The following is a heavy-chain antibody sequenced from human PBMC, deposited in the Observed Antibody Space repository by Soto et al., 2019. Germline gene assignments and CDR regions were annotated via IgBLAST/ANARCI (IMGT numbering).Heavy chain of an antibody. CDR2: ISGSGGST. CDR3: AKDFYGSGSYYIPGSSYYYGMDV. D-gene: IGHD3-10*01. V-gene: IGHV3-23*01. Sequence: GGSLRLSCAASGFTFSSYAMSWVRQAPGKGLEWVSAISGSGGSTYYADSVKGRFTISRDNSKNTLYLQMNSLRAEDTAVYYCAKDFYGSGSYYIPGSSYYYGMDVWGQGTTVTVSS. CDR1: GFTFSSYA. J-gene: IGHJ6*02.